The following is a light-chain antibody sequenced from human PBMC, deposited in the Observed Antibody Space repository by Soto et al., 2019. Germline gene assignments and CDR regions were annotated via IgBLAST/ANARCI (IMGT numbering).Light chain of an antibody. Sequence: QSVLTQPPSASGTPGQRVTISCSGGSSNIGSNTVSWYQHLPGTTPKLLIYSNNQRPSGVPDRFSDSKSGTSASLAISGLQSEDEADYYCAAWDDSLKGGVFGGGTKLTVL. CDR2: SNN. CDR3: AAWDDSLKGGV. J-gene: IGLJ3*02. V-gene: IGLV1-44*01. CDR1: SSNIGSNT.